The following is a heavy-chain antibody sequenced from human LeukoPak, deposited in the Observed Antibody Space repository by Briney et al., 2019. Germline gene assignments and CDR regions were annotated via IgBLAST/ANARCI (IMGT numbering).Heavy chain of an antibody. CDR1: GGSISSGSYY. J-gene: IGHJ4*02. D-gene: IGHD6-13*01. CDR2: IYYSGST. CDR3: ARVKQPRYYFDY. Sequence: SQTLSLTCPVSGGSISSGSYYWTWIRQPAGEGLEWIGYIYYSGSTNYNPSLKSRVTISVDTSKNQFSLKLSSVTAADTAVYYCARVKQPRYYFDYWGQGTLVTVSS. V-gene: IGHV4-61*10.